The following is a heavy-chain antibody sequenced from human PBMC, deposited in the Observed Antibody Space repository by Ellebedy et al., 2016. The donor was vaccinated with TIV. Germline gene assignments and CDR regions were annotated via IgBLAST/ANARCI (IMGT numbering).Heavy chain of an antibody. CDR1: GGSFSGYY. V-gene: IGHV4-34*01. Sequence: GSLRLXCAVYGGSFSGYYWSWIRQPPGKGLEWIGEINHSGSTNYNPSLKSRVTISVDTSKNQFSLKLSSMTAADTAVYYCARAPRRIQLWSLWGQGTLVTVSS. CDR2: INHSGST. D-gene: IGHD5-18*01. CDR3: ARAPRRIQLWSL. J-gene: IGHJ4*02.